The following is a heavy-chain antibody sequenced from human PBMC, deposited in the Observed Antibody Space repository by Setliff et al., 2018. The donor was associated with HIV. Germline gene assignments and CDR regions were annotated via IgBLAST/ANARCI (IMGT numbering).Heavy chain of an antibody. CDR2: ISAYNGNT. J-gene: IGHJ6*03. D-gene: IGHD6-13*01. Sequence: SVKVSCKASGYTFTSYGISWVRQAPGQGLEWMGWISAYNGNTNYAQKLQGRVTMTTDTSTSTAYMELRSLRSDDTALYYCARVGVSSSWSYYYYYMDVWGKGTTVTVSS. V-gene: IGHV1-18*01. CDR1: GYTFTSYG. CDR3: ARVGVSSSWSYYYYYMDV.